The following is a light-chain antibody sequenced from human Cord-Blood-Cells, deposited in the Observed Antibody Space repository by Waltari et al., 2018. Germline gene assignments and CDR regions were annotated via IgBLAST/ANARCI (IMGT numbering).Light chain of an antibody. V-gene: IGLV2-11*01. CDR2: DVG. J-gene: IGLJ3*02. Sequence: QSALTQPRSVSGSSGQSVTISCTGTSSDVGGYNDVSWYQQHPSTAPKLMIYDVGKRPSGVPDRFSGSKSGNTASLTISGLQAEDEADYYCCSYAGSYTYWVFGGGTKLTVL. CDR3: CSYAGSYTYWV. CDR1: SSDVGGYND.